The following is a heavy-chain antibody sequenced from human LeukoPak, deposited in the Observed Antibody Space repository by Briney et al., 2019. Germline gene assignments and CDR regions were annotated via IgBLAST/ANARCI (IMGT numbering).Heavy chain of an antibody. CDR2: IYCSGST. J-gene: IGHJ5*02. CDR3: ARGHSSSWYPVVP. V-gene: IGHV4-30-4*01. Sequence: SETLSLTCTVSGGSTSSGDYYWSWIRQPPGKGLEWIGYIYCSGSTYYNPSLKSRVTISVDTSKNQFSLKLSSVTAADTAVYYCARGHSSSWYPVVPWGQGTLVTVSS. CDR1: GGSTSSGDYY. D-gene: IGHD6-13*01.